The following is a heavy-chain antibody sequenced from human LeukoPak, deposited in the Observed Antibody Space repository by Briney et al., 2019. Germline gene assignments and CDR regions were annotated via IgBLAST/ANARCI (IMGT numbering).Heavy chain of an antibody. CDR2: ISGSGGST. D-gene: IGHD6-13*01. V-gene: IGHV3-23*01. Sequence: GGSLRLSCAASGFTFSSYAMSWVRQAPGKGLEWVSAISGSGGSTYYADSVKGRFTISRDNSKNTLYLQMNSLRAEDTAVYYCAKDLGPGYSSSWGAGAFDIWGQGTMVTVSS. J-gene: IGHJ3*02. CDR1: GFTFSSYA. CDR3: AKDLGPGYSSSWGAGAFDI.